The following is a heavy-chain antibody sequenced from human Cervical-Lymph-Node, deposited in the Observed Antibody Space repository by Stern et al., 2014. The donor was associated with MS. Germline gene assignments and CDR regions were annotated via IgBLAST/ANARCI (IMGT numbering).Heavy chain of an antibody. V-gene: IGHV1-8*01. J-gene: IGHJ4*02. Sequence: VQLVQSGAEVKKPGASVKVSCKTSGFTFTNYEINWVRQATGQGPEWMGWMNSKSGNTGPAQRSQGRVTMPWNTSISTAYMELSSLRSEDTAVYYCARGGGYCSGGACYWAVWGQGTLVTVSS. D-gene: IGHD2-15*01. CDR2: MNSKSGNT. CDR1: GFTFTNYE. CDR3: ARGGGYCSGGACYWAV.